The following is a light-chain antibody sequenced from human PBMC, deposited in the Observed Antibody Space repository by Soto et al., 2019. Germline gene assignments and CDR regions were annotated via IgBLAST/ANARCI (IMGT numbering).Light chain of an antibody. Sequence: DIQMTQSPSSLSASVGDRVTITCRASQHINNYLNWYQQKSGEAPKLLIYTASSLQSGVPARVSGSGSGTEFILTISSLQPEDFATYDCQQSYSVALTFGGGTKVDIK. CDR3: QQSYSVALT. CDR2: TAS. J-gene: IGKJ4*01. V-gene: IGKV1-39*01. CDR1: QHINNY.